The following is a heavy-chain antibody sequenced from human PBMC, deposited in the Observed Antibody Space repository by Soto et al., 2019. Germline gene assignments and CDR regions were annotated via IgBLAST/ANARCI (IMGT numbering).Heavy chain of an antibody. CDR3: AREWGSYYDSSDTLFDY. V-gene: IGHV3-74*01. CDR2: INSDGSST. CDR1: GFTFSSYW. Sequence: EVQLVESGGGLVQPGGSLRLSCAASGFTFSSYWMHWVRQAPGKGLVWVSRINSDGSSTSYADSVKGRFTISRDNAKNTLYLQMNSLRAEDTAVYYCAREWGSYYDSSDTLFDYWGQGTLVTVSS. J-gene: IGHJ4*02. D-gene: IGHD3-22*01.